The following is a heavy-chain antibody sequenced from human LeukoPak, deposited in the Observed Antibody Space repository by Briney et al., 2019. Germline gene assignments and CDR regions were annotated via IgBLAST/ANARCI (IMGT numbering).Heavy chain of an antibody. J-gene: IGHJ4*02. CDR2: IHSGGDT. D-gene: IGHD2-15*01. Sequence: PGGSLRLSCAVSGFTINSNYMSWVRQAPGKGLEWVSVIHSGGDTYYAGSVKGRFTISRDNSESTLYLQMNSLRAEDTAVYYCVSCRGANLILYYWGQGTLVTVSS. V-gene: IGHV3-53*01. CDR1: GFTINSNY. CDR3: VSCRGANLILYY.